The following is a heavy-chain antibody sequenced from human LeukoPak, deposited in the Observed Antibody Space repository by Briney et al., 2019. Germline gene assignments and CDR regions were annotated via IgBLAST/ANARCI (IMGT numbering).Heavy chain of an antibody. CDR1: GYTFTGYY. J-gene: IGHJ5*02. CDR3: ARVHSGSYYWFDP. CDR2: INPNSGGT. V-gene: IGHV1-2*02. Sequence: ASVKVSCKASGYTFTGYYTHWVRQAPGQGLEWMGWINPNSGGTNYAQKFQGRVTMTRDTSISTAYMELSRLRSDDTAVYYCARVHSGSYYWFDPWGQGTLVTVSS. D-gene: IGHD1-26*01.